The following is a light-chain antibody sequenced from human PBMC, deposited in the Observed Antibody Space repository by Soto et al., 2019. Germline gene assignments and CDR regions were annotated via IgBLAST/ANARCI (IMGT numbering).Light chain of an antibody. CDR2: GNS. CDR3: QPYDSSLFGYV. Sequence: QSVLTQPPSVSGAPGQRVTISCTGSSSNIGAGYGVHWYQQIPGTAPKLLIYGNSNRPSGVPDRFSGSKSGSSASLAITGLHAEDEADYYRQPYDSSLFGYVFGTGTKLTVL. V-gene: IGLV1-40*01. J-gene: IGLJ1*01. CDR1: SSNIGAGYG.